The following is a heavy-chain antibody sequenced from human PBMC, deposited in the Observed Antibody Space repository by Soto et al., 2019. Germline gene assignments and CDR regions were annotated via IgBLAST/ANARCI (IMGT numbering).Heavy chain of an antibody. J-gene: IGHJ5*02. D-gene: IGHD3-22*01. CDR1: GFTFSSYS. CDR2: ISSSSSYI. Sequence: PGGSLRLSCAASGFTFSSYSMNWVRQAPGKGLEWVSSISSSSSYIYYADSVKGRFTISRDNAKNSLYLQMNSLRAEDTAVYYCARELDYYDSSPLDPWGQGTLVTVSS. CDR3: ARELDYYDSSPLDP. V-gene: IGHV3-21*01.